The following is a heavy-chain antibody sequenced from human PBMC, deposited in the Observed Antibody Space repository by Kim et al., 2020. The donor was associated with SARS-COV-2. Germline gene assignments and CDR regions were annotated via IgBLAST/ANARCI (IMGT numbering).Heavy chain of an antibody. J-gene: IGHJ1*01. CDR2: INMGSNT. V-gene: IGHV3-66*01. D-gene: IGHD3-22*01. Sequence: PGKGLGLISFINMGSNTNYADSVKCRLIISRDHSKNTLYLQMNSLRAEDTAVYYCATVVFYYDAGYFKNWGQGTLVIVSS. CDR3: ATVVFYYDAGYFKN.